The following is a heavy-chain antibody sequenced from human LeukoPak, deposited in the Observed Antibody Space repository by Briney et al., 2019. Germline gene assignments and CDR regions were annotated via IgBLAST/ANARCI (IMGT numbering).Heavy chain of an antibody. Sequence: ASVKVSCKASGYTFTSYGISWVRQAPGQGLEWMGWISAYNGNTNYAQKLQGRVTMTTDTSTSTAYMELRSLRSDDTAVYYCARDPTRYCSGGSCYPFDYWGQGTLVTVSS. J-gene: IGHJ4*02. CDR2: ISAYNGNT. CDR3: ARDPTRYCSGGSCYPFDY. D-gene: IGHD2-15*01. V-gene: IGHV1-18*01. CDR1: GYTFTSYG.